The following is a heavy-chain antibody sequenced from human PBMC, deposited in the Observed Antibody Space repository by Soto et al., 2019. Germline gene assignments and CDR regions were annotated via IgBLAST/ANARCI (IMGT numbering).Heavy chain of an antibody. CDR2: IWYDGSNK. CDR1: GFTFRSYG. V-gene: IGHV3-33*01. J-gene: IGHJ4*02. D-gene: IGHD1-26*01. CDR3: ARDPAMGGPDFDY. Sequence: GGSLRLSCAASGFTFRSYGMHWVRQAPGKGLEWVAVIWYDGSNKYYADSVKGRFTISRDNSKNTLYLQMNSLRAEDTAVYYCARDPAMGGPDFDYWGQGTLVTVSS.